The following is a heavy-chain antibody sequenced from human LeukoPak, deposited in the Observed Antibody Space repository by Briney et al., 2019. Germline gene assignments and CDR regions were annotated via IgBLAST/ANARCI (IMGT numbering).Heavy chain of an antibody. D-gene: IGHD6-19*01. CDR1: GFTFSSYS. J-gene: IGHJ4*02. V-gene: IGHV3-21*01. Sequence: GSLRLSCAASGFTFSSYSMNWVRQAPGKGLEWVSSISSSSSYIYYADSVKGRFTISRDNAKNSLYLQMNSLRAEDTAVYYCARGYSSGWFDYWGQGTLVAVSS. CDR3: ARGYSSGWFDY. CDR2: ISSSSSYI.